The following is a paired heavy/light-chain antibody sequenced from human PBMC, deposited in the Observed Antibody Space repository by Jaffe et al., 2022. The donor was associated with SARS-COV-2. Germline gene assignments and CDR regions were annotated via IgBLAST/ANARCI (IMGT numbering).Heavy chain of an antibody. V-gene: IGHV4-39*01. J-gene: IGHJ3*01. CDR2: INYSGNT. CDR3: ATYPNYYGRTGWVAFDV. CDR1: GGSISSSTYY. Sequence: QLQLQESGPGLVKPSETLSLTCTVSGGSISSSTYYWVWIRQPPGKGLEWIGSINYSGNTYYNPSLKSRVTISIDTSKNQFSLKLSSVTAADTAVYYCATYPNYYGRTGWVAFDVWGQGTVVAVSS. D-gene: IGHD3-22*01.
Light chain of an antibody. Sequence: DIQMTQSPSSLSASVGDRVTITCRASQGIKNDLGWYQQKPGKAPKRLIYAASSLQSGVPSRFSGSGSGTEFTLTISSLQPEDFATYYCLQHNTYPLTFGGGTKVEIK. CDR1: QGIKND. CDR3: LQHNTYPLT. CDR2: AAS. V-gene: IGKV1-17*01. J-gene: IGKJ4*01.